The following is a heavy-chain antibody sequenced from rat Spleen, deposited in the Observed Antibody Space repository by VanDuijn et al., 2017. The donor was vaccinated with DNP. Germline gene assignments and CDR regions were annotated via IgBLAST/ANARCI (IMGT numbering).Heavy chain of an antibody. V-gene: IGHV5S13*01. Sequence: EVQLVESGGGLVQPGRSLKLSCVASGFSFSKYGMAWVRQGPTQGLEWVASISTSGGNSVYRDSVKGRFTISRDNGKDTQYLKMDSLRSEDTATDHCATDRSVYWGQGVMGTVSS. CDR3: ATDRSVY. CDR2: ISTSGGNS. CDR1: GFSFSKYG. J-gene: IGHJ2*01.